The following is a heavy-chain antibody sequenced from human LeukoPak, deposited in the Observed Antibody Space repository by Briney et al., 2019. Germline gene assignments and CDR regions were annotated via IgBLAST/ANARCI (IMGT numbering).Heavy chain of an antibody. V-gene: IGHV1-2*02. Sequence: ASVKVSCKASGYTFTGYYMHWVRQAPGQGLELMGWINPNSGGTNYAQKFQGRVTMTRDTSISIAYMELSRLRSDDTAVYYFAQNGPYDILTGYYCPDYWGQGTLVTVSS. CDR3: AQNGPYDILTGYYCPDY. D-gene: IGHD3-9*01. J-gene: IGHJ4*02. CDR1: GYTFTGYY. CDR2: INPNSGGT.